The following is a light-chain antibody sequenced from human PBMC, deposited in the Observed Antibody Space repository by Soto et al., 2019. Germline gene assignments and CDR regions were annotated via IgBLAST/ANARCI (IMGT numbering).Light chain of an antibody. V-gene: IGKV1-5*03. CDR1: QSISSW. J-gene: IGKJ1*01. CDR2: KAS. Sequence: DIQMTQSPSTLSASVGDRVTITCRASQSISSWLAWYQQKPGKAPKLLIHKASSLESGVPSRFSGSGSGTEFTPTISSLQPDDFATYYCQQYNSYPWTFGQGTKVEIK. CDR3: QQYNSYPWT.